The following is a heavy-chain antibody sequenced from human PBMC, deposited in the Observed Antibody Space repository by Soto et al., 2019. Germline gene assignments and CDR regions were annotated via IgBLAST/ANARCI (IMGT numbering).Heavy chain of an antibody. J-gene: IGHJ6*02. Sequence: ASVKVSCKASGYTFTSYGISWVRQAPGQGLEWMGWISAYNGNTNYAQKLKGRVTMTTDTSTSTAYMELRSLRSDDTAVYYCARVYSSSFRFYYYYYGMDVWGQGTTVTVSS. CDR3: ARVYSSSFRFYYYYYGMDV. CDR2: ISAYNGNT. D-gene: IGHD6-6*01. CDR1: GYTFTSYG. V-gene: IGHV1-18*01.